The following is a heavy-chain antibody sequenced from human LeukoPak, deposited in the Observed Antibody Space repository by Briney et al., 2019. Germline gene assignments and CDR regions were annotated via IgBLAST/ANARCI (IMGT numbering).Heavy chain of an antibody. D-gene: IGHD2-2*02. CDR3: AGWAGFCTTNNCYNPFDY. J-gene: IGHJ4*02. CDR2: IIPIFGTT. CDR1: GYTFTSYG. V-gene: IGHV1-69*05. Sequence: PVKVSCKASGYTFTSYGISWVRQAPGQGLEWMGGIIPIFGTTTYAQKFQGRVTVITDASTSTVYMELSSLRSEDTAVYYCAGWAGFCTTNNCYNPFDYWGQGTLVTVSS.